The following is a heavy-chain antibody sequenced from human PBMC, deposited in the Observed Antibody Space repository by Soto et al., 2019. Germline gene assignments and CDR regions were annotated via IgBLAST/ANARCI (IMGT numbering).Heavy chain of an antibody. D-gene: IGHD3-22*01. CDR3: AHRLRDSSGYFFDY. CDR2: IYWDDDK. V-gene: IGHV2-5*02. Sequence: QITLKESGPTLVKPTQTLTLTCTFSGFSLSTSGVAVGWIRQPPGKALEWLALIYWDDDKRYSPSLKSRLTITKDTSKNQVVPTMTNMDLVDTATYYCAHRLRDSSGYFFDYWGQGTLVIVSS. J-gene: IGHJ4*02. CDR1: GFSLSTSGVA.